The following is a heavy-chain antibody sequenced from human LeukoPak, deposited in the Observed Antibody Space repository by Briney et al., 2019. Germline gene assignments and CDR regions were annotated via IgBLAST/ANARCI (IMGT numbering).Heavy chain of an antibody. CDR1: GFTFSSYG. CDR3: AKDWGGDY. D-gene: IGHD3-16*01. J-gene: IGHJ4*02. CDR2: ISYDGSNK. V-gene: IGHV3-30*18. Sequence: GGSLRLSCAASGFTFSSYGMHWVRQAPGKGLEWVAVISYDGSNKYYADSVKGRFTISRDNSKNTLYLQMNSLRAEDTAVYYCAKDWGGDYWGQGTLVTVSS.